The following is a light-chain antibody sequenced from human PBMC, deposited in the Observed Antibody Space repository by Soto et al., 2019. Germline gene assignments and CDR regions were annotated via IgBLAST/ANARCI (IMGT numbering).Light chain of an antibody. Sequence: DIQMTQSPSSLSASVGDRVTISCRASQSINNYLNWYQQKPGKAPKXLIYGASSLQRGVPSRFSGSGSGTDFTLTISSLQPDDTATYYCQQSYSAPLTLAGGTKVDIK. V-gene: IGKV1-39*01. CDR3: QQSYSAPLT. CDR2: GAS. J-gene: IGKJ4*01. CDR1: QSINNY.